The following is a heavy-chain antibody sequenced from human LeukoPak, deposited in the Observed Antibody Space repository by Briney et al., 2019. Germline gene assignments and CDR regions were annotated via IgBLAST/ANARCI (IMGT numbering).Heavy chain of an antibody. J-gene: IGHJ4*02. CDR1: GGSFSSYY. CDR2: INHSGST. CDR3: ARLPYYYDSSGYYYFSFDY. D-gene: IGHD3-22*01. V-gene: IGHV4-34*01. Sequence: PSETLSLTCAVYGGSFSSYYWSWIRQPPGKGLEWIGEINHSGSTNYNPSLKSRVTISVDTSKNQFSLKLSSVTAADTAVYYCARLPYYYDSSGYYYFSFDYWGQGTLVTVSS.